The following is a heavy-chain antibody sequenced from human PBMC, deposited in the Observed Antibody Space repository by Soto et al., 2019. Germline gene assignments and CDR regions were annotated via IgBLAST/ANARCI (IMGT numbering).Heavy chain of an antibody. CDR1: GGSVSSESHY. J-gene: IGHJ6*02. CDR3: ARGGSSSWYGYYGMDV. V-gene: IGHV4-61*01. D-gene: IGHD6-13*01. Sequence: SETLSLTCTVSGGSVSSESHYWSWIRQTPGKGLEWIGYIYYTGSTNYNPSPKGRVTMSVDTSKNQFSLKLSSVTAADTAVYYCARGGSSSWYGYYGMDVWGQGTTVTVSS. CDR2: IYYTGST.